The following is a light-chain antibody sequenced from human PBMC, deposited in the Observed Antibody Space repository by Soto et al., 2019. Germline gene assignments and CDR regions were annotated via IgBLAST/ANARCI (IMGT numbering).Light chain of an antibody. J-gene: IGKJ5*01. V-gene: IGKV3D-15*01. CDR3: QQYNNWPAIT. Sequence: TQSPATLSLSPGERAILSCRASRSVDSHLAWYQQKPGQAPRLLIYGASTRATGIPARFSGSGSGTEFTLTISSLQSEDFAVYYCQQYNNWPAITFGQGTRLEIK. CDR2: GAS. CDR1: RSVDSH.